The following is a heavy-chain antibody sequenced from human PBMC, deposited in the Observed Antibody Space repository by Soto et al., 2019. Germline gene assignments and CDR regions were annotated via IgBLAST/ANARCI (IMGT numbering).Heavy chain of an antibody. V-gene: IGHV3-49*04. Sequence: PGGSLRLSCTASGFTFGDDAMSWVRQAPGKGLEWVGFIRSKAYGGTTEYAASVKGRFTISRDDSKSIAYLQMNSLKTEDTSVYYCTRVGGYTYGSYYYYYGMDVCRKDTTGAVAS. CDR2: IRSKAYGGTT. CDR3: TRVGGYTYGSYYYYYGMDV. D-gene: IGHD5-18*01. J-gene: IGHJ6*04. CDR1: GFTFGDDA.